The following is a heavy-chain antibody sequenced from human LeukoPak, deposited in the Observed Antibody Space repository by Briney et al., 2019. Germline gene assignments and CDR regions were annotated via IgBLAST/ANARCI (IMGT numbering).Heavy chain of an antibody. V-gene: IGHV1-18*01. CDR1: GYTFTSYG. J-gene: IGHJ6*03. CDR3: ARGYGELVPAASGDYYYYMDV. CDR2: ISAYNGNT. D-gene: IGHD2-2*01. Sequence: VASVKVSCKASGYTFTSYGISWVRQAPGQGLEWMGWISAYNGNTNYAQKLQGRVTMTTDTSTSTAYMELRSLRSDDTAVYYCARGYGELVPAASGDYYYYMDVWGKGTTATVSS.